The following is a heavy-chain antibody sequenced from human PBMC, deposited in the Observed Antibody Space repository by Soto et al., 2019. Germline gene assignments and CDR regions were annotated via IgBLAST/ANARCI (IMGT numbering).Heavy chain of an antibody. Sequence: EVQLVESGGGLVKPGGSLRLSCAASGFTFSSYSMNWVRQAPGKGLEWVSSISSSSSYIYYADSVKGRFTISRDNAKNSLYLQMNSLRADDTAVYYCARGSGWHFDYWGQGTLVTVSS. D-gene: IGHD6-19*01. CDR2: ISSSSSYI. CDR3: ARGSGWHFDY. J-gene: IGHJ4*02. V-gene: IGHV3-21*01. CDR1: GFTFSSYS.